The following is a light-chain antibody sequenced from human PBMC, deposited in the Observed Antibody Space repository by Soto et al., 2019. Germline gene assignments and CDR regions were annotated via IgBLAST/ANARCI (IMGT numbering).Light chain of an antibody. CDR3: TSPTPGSLYV. V-gene: IGLV2-14*01. CDR2: KVS. CDR1: SSDVGGYNY. Sequence: QSVLTQPASVSGSPGQSITISFTGTSSDVGGYNYVSWYQQYPGRVPKLLIYKVSNRPSGISNRFSGSKSGNTASLTISGLLAEDEADYFCTSPTPGSLYVFGSGTKVTVL. J-gene: IGLJ1*01.